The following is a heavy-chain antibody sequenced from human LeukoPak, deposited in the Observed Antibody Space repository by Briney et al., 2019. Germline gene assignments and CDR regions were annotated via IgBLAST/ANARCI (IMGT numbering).Heavy chain of an antibody. CDR3: AKAHTPGSGSYMYYFDC. CDR1: GFNFDDYA. J-gene: IGHJ4*02. Sequence: GGSLRLSCAASGFNFDDYAMHWVRQAPGKGLEWVSSITWNSATIGYADSVKGRFTISRDNAKNSLYLQMNSLRAEDSAFYYCAKAHTPGSGSYMYYFDCWGQGALATVSS. D-gene: IGHD3-10*01. CDR2: ITWNSATI. V-gene: IGHV3-9*01.